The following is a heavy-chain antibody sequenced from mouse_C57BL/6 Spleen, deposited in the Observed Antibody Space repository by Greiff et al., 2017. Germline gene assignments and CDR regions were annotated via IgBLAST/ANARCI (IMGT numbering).Heavy chain of an antibody. CDR1: GYTFTSYW. D-gene: IGHD1-2*01. J-gene: IGHJ2*01. V-gene: IGHV1-55*01. CDR3: AREGITAASIGDY. CDR2: IYPGSGST. Sequence: QVQLQQPGAELVKPGASVKMSCKASGYTFTSYWITWVKQRPGQGLEWIGDIYPGSGSTNYNEKFKSKATLTVDTSSSTAYMQLSSLTSEDSAVYYCAREGITAASIGDYWGQGTTLTVSS.